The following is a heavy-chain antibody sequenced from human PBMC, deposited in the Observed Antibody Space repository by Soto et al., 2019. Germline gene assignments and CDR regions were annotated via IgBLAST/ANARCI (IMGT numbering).Heavy chain of an antibody. J-gene: IGHJ5*02. CDR1: GFTFSSYT. D-gene: IGHD3-22*01. CDR3: ARDDYIST. CDR2: ISSSSSYI. V-gene: IGHV3-21*01. Sequence: EVQLVESGGGLVKPGGSLRLSCVASGFTFSSYTMNWVRQAPGKGLEWVSSISSSSSYISYVDSLKGRFTISRDNAKKSLYLQLNSLRAEDTAVYYCARDDYISTWGQGTLVTVSS.